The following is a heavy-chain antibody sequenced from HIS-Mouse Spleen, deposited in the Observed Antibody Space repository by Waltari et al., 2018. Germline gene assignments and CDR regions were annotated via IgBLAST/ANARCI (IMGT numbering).Heavy chain of an antibody. Sequence: QLQLQESCPGLVQPSETLSLTCPVSGCSIGSRSYNWGCIRQPPGKGLEWIGSIYYSGNTYYNPSIKSRVTISVDTSKNQFSLKLSSVTAADTAVYYCAREIPYSSSWYDWYFDLWGRGTLVTVSS. CDR1: GCSIGSRSYN. CDR2: IYYSGNT. D-gene: IGHD6-13*01. V-gene: IGHV4-39*07. J-gene: IGHJ2*01. CDR3: AREIPYSSSWYDWYFDL.